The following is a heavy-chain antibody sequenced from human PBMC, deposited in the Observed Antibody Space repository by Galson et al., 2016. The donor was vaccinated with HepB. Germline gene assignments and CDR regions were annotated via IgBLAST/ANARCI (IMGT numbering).Heavy chain of an antibody. CDR3: ARGKRYLDFWSGLFGI. Sequence: SLRLSCAASGFTLSNYPMHWVRQAPGKGLEWVALISNDGTSKYADSVKGRFTISRASSEDTLDLQMNSLRPEDTAIYYCARGKRYLDFWSGLFGIWGQGTLVTVSS. D-gene: IGHD3-3*01. J-gene: IGHJ4*02. CDR2: ISNDGTSK. CDR1: GFTLSNYP. V-gene: IGHV3-30*04.